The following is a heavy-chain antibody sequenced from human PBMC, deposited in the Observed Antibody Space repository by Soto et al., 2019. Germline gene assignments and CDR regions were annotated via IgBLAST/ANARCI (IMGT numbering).Heavy chain of an antibody. D-gene: IGHD6-6*01. CDR1: GFTFSSYA. V-gene: IGHV3-23*01. Sequence: GGSLRLSCAASGFTFSSYAMSWVRQAPGKGLEWASAISGSGGSTYYADSVKGRFTISRDNSKNRLDPQMNGMRAEDRSAYYCAKGRSIAARANWFDPWGQGRLVTVYS. CDR2: ISGSGGST. J-gene: IGHJ5*02. CDR3: AKGRSIAARANWFDP.